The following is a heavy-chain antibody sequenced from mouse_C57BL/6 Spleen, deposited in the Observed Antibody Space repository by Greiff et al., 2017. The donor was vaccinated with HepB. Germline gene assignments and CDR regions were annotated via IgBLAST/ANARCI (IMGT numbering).Heavy chain of an antibody. CDR2: IDPEDGDT. J-gene: IGHJ1*03. D-gene: IGHD1-1*01. CDR1: GFNIKDYY. Sequence: VQLQQSGAELVRPGASVKLSCTASGFNIKDYYMHWVKQRPEQGLEWIGRIDPEDGDTEYAPKFQGKATMTADTSSNTAYLQLSSLTSEDTAVYYCTFITTVVDHWYFDVWGTGTTVTVSS. CDR3: TFITTVVDHWYFDV. V-gene: IGHV14-1*01.